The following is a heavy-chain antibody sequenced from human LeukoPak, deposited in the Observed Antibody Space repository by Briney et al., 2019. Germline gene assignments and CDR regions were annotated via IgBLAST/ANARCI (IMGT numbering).Heavy chain of an antibody. V-gene: IGHV3-20*04. CDR2: INWNGGST. D-gene: IGHD5-18*01. J-gene: IGHJ3*02. Sequence: PGGSLRLSCAASGFTFDDYGMSWVRQAPGKGLEWVSGINWNGGSTGYADSVKGRFTISRDNAKNSLYLQMNSLRAEDTALYYCARPRSEGYSDGHDAFDIWGQGTMVTVSP. CDR3: ARPRSEGYSDGHDAFDI. CDR1: GFTFDDYG.